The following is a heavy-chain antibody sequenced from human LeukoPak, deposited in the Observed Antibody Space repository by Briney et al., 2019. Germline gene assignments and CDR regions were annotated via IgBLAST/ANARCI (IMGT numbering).Heavy chain of an antibody. CDR2: IIPIFGTA. Sequence: SVKVSCKASGGTFSSYAISWVRQAPGQGLEWMGGIIPIFGTANYAQKFQGRVTITTDESTSTAYMELSSLRAEDTAVYYCALYGSGSYYNAYYYYYYMDVWGKGTTVTVSS. CDR1: GGTFSSYA. V-gene: IGHV1-69*05. CDR3: ALYGSGSYYNAYYYYYYMDV. J-gene: IGHJ6*03. D-gene: IGHD3-10*01.